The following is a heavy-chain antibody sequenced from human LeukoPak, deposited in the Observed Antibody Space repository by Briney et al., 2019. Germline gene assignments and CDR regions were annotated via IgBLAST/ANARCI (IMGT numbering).Heavy chain of an antibody. Sequence: SVKVSCKASGGTFSSYAISWVRQAPGQGLEWMRRIIPIFGTANYAQKFQGRVTITTDESTSTAYMELSSLRSEDTAVYYCAREPYQLHGDAFDIWGQGTMVTVSS. J-gene: IGHJ3*02. CDR2: IIPIFGTA. CDR1: GGTFSSYA. D-gene: IGHD2-2*01. V-gene: IGHV1-69*05. CDR3: AREPYQLHGDAFDI.